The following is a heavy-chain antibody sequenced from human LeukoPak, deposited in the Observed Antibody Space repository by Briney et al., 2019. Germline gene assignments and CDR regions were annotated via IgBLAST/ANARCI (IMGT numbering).Heavy chain of an antibody. Sequence: EASVKVSCKASGYTFTGYYMHWVRQAPGQGLEWMGWINPNSGGTNYAQKFQGRVTMTRDTSISTAYMELRSLRSDDTAVYYCAREGAVAGIVDSSWFDPWGQGTLVTVSS. CDR2: INPNSGGT. CDR3: AREGAVAGIVDSSWFDP. J-gene: IGHJ5*02. D-gene: IGHD6-19*01. V-gene: IGHV1-2*02. CDR1: GYTFTGYY.